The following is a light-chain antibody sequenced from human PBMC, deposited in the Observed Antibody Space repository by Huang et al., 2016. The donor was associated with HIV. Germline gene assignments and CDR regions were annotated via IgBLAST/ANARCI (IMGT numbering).Light chain of an antibody. Sequence: DIQMTQSPSSLSASVGDRVTITCRASKGISNSVAWDQQRPGKAPKLLLYATSRLETGAPSRFSGSRSGTEYTLTISSLQPEDLATYYCQQYYNNPPWTFGQGTKVEIK. J-gene: IGKJ1*01. CDR1: KGISNS. CDR3: QQYYNNPPWT. CDR2: ATS. V-gene: IGKV1-NL1*01.